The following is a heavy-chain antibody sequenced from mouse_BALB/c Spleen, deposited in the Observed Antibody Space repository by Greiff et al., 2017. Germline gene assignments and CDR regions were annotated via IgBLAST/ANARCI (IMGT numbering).Heavy chain of an antibody. Sequence: EVMLVESGTVLARPGASVKMSCKASGYTFTSYWMHWVKQRPGQGLEWIGAIYPGNSDTSYNQKFKGKAKLTAVTSTSTAYMELSSLTNEDSAVYYCTNGNLYWYFDVWGAGTTVTVSS. CDR3: TNGNLYWYFDV. V-gene: IGHV1-5*01. CDR2: IYPGNSDT. CDR1: GYTFTSYW. J-gene: IGHJ1*01. D-gene: IGHD2-1*01.